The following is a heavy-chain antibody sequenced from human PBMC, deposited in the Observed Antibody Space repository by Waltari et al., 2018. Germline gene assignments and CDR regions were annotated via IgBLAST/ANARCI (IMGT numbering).Heavy chain of an antibody. CDR3: ARDRGIAAAGIDY. Sequence: QVQLQESGPGLVKPSETLSLTCTASGGSISSYYWTWIRQPPGKGLEWIGYIYYSGSTNYNPSLKSRVTISVDTSKNQFSLKLSSVTAADTAVYYCARDRGIAAAGIDYWGQGTLVTVSS. CDR2: IYYSGST. CDR1: GGSISSYY. J-gene: IGHJ4*02. V-gene: IGHV4-59*01. D-gene: IGHD6-13*01.